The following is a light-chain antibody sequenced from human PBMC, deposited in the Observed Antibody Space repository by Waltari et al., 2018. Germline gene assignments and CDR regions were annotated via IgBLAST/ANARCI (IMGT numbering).Light chain of an antibody. CDR1: QGIGTT. J-gene: IGKJ3*01. CDR3: QQFYRAPFT. Sequence: AIPLTQSPSSLSASVGNRVTITCRASQGIGTTLVWYQQQPGKTPTLLIYAASILESGVPSRFSGSGSGTDFTLTISSLQPVDFAAYYCQQFYRAPFTFGPGTTVDF. V-gene: IGKV1-13*02. CDR2: AAS.